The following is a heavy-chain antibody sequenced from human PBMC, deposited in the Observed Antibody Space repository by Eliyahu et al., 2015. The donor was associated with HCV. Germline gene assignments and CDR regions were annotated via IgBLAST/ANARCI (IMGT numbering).Heavy chain of an antibody. J-gene: IGHJ4*02. V-gene: IGHV3-33*08. CDR1: GFTFSTYG. Sequence: QVLLVXSGGGVVQPGRSLXXSCXASGFTFSTYGMHWXRQPPGKGLEWVAXIWHDGSNKDYAASVKGRFTISRDNSKNTLYVQMNSLRGEDTAVYYCARSQGYGGNSRVAYWGQGXLVTVSS. CDR3: ARSQGYGGNSRVAY. D-gene: IGHD4-23*01. CDR2: IWHDGSNK.